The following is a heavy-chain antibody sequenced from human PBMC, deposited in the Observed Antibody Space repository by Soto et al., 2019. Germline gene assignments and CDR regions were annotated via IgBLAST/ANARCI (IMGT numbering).Heavy chain of an antibody. J-gene: IGHJ4*02. D-gene: IGHD3-22*01. CDR2: IYYTGST. CDR3: ARSYYYETTGYYPLDY. V-gene: IGHV4-59*01. Sequence: SETLSLTCTVSGGSISNYYWSWIRQPPGKGLEWIGYIYYTGSTNYNPSLKSRVTISLDTSKNQFSPKLSSVTAADTAVFYCARSYYYETTGYYPLDYWGQGTLVTVSS. CDR1: GGSISNYY.